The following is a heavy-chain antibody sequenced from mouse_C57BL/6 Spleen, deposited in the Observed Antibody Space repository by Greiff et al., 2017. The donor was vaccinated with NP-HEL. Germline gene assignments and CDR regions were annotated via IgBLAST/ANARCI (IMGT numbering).Heavy chain of an antibody. CDR2: IYPGDGDT. CDR3: AHYGYDEAWFAY. D-gene: IGHD2-2*01. J-gene: IGHJ3*01. V-gene: IGHV1-82*01. Sequence: QVQLKQSGPELVKPGASVKISCKASGYAFSSSWMNWVKQRPGKGLEWIGRIYPGDGDTNYNGKFKGKATLTADKSSSTAYMQLSSLTSEDSAVYFCAHYGYDEAWFAYWGQGTLVTVSA. CDR1: GYAFSSSW.